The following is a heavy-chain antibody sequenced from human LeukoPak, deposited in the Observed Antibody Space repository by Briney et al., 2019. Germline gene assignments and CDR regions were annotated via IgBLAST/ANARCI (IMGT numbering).Heavy chain of an antibody. CDR3: ARGDSSWYGDYGMDV. D-gene: IGHD6-13*01. Sequence: ASVTVSCTASGYTFTSYYMHWVRQAPGQGLEWMGRINPNSGGTNYAQKFQGRVTMTRDTSISTAYMELSRLRSDDTAVYYCARGDSSWYGDYGMDVGGQGTTVTVSS. V-gene: IGHV1-2*06. CDR2: INPNSGGT. CDR1: GYTFTSYY. J-gene: IGHJ6*02.